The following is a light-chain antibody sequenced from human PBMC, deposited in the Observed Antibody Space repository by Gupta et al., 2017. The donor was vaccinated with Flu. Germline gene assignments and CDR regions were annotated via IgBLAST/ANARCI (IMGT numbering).Light chain of an antibody. CDR3: QQYYTSPPYT. Sequence: DIVLTQSPDSLAVSLGERATINCRSSQSVLYSSNNKNYLAWSQQKPGQPPKLLIYWASTRESGVPDRFSGSGSGTDFTLTISSLQAEDVAVYYCQQYYTSPPYTVGQGTKLEIK. J-gene: IGKJ2*01. V-gene: IGKV4-1*01. CDR2: WAS. CDR1: QSVLYSSNNKNY.